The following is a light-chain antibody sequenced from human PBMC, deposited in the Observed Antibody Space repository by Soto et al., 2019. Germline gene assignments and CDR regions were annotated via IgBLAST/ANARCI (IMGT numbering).Light chain of an antibody. CDR2: HAS. Sequence: DIQMTQSPSTLSASIGDRVTITCRASQTINNWLAWYQQKPGKAPNLLIYHASNLEAGVPSRFSGSAFGTELTLTITSLQPYEFATYYCQHYNSYPWTFGQGTKVESK. CDR1: QTINNW. J-gene: IGKJ1*01. V-gene: IGKV1-5*01. CDR3: QHYNSYPWT.